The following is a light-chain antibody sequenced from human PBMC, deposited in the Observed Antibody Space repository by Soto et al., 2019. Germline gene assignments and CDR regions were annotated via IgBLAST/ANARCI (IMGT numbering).Light chain of an antibody. CDR3: MCYAGGNNWV. CDR1: SSDVDTHNY. J-gene: IGLJ3*02. Sequence: QSALTQPASVSGSPGQSITISCTATSSDVDTHNYVSWYQQYPGKAPKLMIYEVINRPSGVSNRFSGSKSANTASLTVSGLQAEDEADYYCMCYAGGNNWVFGGGTKVTVL. V-gene: IGLV2-14*01. CDR2: EVI.